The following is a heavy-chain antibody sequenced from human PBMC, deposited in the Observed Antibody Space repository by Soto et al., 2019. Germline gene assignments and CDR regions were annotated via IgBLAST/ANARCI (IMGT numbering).Heavy chain of an antibody. CDR1: GGSSSSSSYY. V-gene: IGHV4-39*01. Sequence: PSETLSLTCTVSGGSSSSSSYYWGWIRQPPGKGLEWIGSIYYSGSTYYNPSLKSRVTISVDTSKNQFSLKLSSVTAADTAVYYCARQGITIFGVANNWFDPWGQGTLVTVSS. D-gene: IGHD3-3*01. J-gene: IGHJ5*02. CDR3: ARQGITIFGVANNWFDP. CDR2: IYYSGST.